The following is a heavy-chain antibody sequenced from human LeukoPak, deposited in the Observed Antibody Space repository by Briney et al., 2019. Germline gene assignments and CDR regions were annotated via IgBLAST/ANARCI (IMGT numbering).Heavy chain of an antibody. D-gene: IGHD2-15*01. V-gene: IGHV5-51*01. CDR2: IYPSDSDT. Sequence: GESLQISCKGSGYSFTNYWIGWVRQMPGKGLEWMGSIYPSDSDTRYSPSFQGQVTISADKSISTAYLQWSSLKASDTAMIYCARRYCSGGSCNFDYWGQGTLVTVSS. J-gene: IGHJ4*02. CDR3: ARRYCSGGSCNFDY. CDR1: GYSFTNYW.